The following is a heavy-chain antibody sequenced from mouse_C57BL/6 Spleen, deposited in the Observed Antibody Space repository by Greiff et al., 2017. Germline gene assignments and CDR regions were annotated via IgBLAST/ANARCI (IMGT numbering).Heavy chain of an antibody. Sequence: VQLQQSGPELVKPGASVKISCKASGYAFSSSWMNWVKQRPGKGLEWIGRIYPGDGDTNYNGKFKGKATLTADKSSSTAYMQLSSLTSEDSAVYFCARRGAGNYDYAMDYWGQGTSVTVSA. CDR1: GYAFSSSW. CDR2: IYPGDGDT. CDR3: ARRGAGNYDYAMDY. J-gene: IGHJ4*01. V-gene: IGHV1-82*01. D-gene: IGHD2-1*01.